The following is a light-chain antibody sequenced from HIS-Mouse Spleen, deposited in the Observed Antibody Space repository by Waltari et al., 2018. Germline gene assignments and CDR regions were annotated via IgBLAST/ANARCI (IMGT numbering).Light chain of an antibody. V-gene: IGLV3-21*03. J-gene: IGLJ1*01. CDR2: DDS. Sequence: SYVLTQPPSVSVAPGKTARITCGGNNIGSKSGHWYQQKPGQAPVLVVYDDSDRPSGIPERFCGSNSGNTATLTISRVEAGDEADYYCQVWDISSDHYVFGTGTKVTVL. CDR3: QVWDISSDHYV. CDR1: NIGSKS.